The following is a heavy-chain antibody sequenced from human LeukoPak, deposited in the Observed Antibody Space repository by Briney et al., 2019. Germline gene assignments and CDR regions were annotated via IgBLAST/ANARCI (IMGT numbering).Heavy chain of an antibody. Sequence: GGSLRLSCAGSGFSFSSYGMHWVRRAPGKGLEWVSAISGSGGSTYADSVKGRFTISRDNSKNTLYLQMNSLRAEDTAVYYCATGGTYAGYWGQGTLVTASS. CDR2: ISGSGGST. V-gene: IGHV3-23*01. CDR1: GFSFSSYG. D-gene: IGHD1-26*01. J-gene: IGHJ4*02. CDR3: ATGGTYAGY.